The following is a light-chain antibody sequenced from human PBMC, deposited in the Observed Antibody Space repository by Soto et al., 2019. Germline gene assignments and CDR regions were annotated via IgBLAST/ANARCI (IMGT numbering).Light chain of an antibody. J-gene: IGLJ3*02. CDR2: DDR. Sequence: SYELTQAPSVSVAPGQRARITCAGNKLADKSVHWYQQKPGQAPGLVVYDDRDRPSGVPERFSGTNSDNVAALTIFRVEAGDEADYFCQVWDSDSDHWVFGGGTKVPS. CDR3: QVWDSDSDHWV. V-gene: IGLV3-21*02. CDR1: KLADKS.